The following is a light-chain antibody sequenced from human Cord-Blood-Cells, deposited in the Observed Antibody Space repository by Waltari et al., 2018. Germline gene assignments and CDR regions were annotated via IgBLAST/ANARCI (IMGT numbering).Light chain of an antibody. V-gene: IGLV6-57*03. J-gene: IGLJ3*02. CDR3: QSYDSSNWV. Sequence: FMPTQPHSVSESPGTTVTISCTRSSGSIASPYSQWYQQRPGSAPTPVIDEDNQRPSGVPDRFSGSIDSSSNSASLTISGLNTEDEADYYCQSYDSSNWVFGGGTKLTVL. CDR2: EDN. CDR1: SGSIASPY.